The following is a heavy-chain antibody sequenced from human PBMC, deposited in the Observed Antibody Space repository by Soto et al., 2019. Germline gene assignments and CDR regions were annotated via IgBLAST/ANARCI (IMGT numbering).Heavy chain of an antibody. D-gene: IGHD3-22*01. J-gene: IGHJ4*02. CDR1: GYSFTNYW. V-gene: IGHV5-51*01. CDR2: IFPGNSDT. CDR3: TRHAGVESSGYYSH. Sequence: GESLKISCQGSGYSFTNYWIGWVRQMPGKGLEWMGIIFPGNSDTRYNPSFHGQVTISADKSLNTAHLQWSSLKASDTAMYYCTRHAGVESSGYYSHWGQGTPVTVSS.